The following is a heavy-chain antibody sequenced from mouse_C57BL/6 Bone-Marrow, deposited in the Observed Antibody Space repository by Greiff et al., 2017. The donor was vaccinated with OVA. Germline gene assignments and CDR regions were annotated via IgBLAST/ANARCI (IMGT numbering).Heavy chain of an antibody. Sequence: EVQRVESGPGLVKPSQSLSLTCSVTGYSITSGYYWNWIRQFPGNKLEWMGYISYDGSNNYNPSLKNRISITRDTSKNQFFLKLNSVTTEDTATYYCAREVYSPLRYWYFDVWGTGTTVTVSS. D-gene: IGHD1-1*01. CDR1: GYSITSGYY. CDR3: AREVYSPLRYWYFDV. CDR2: ISYDGSN. V-gene: IGHV3-6*01. J-gene: IGHJ1*03.